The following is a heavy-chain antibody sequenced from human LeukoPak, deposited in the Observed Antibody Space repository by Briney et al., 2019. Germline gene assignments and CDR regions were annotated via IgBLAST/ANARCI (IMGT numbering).Heavy chain of an antibody. CDR3: ARRYIMIVVVGGDWFDP. Sequence: SETLSLTCTVSGGSISSSSYYWGWIRQPPGKGLEWIGSIYYSGSTYYNPSLKSRVTISVDTSKNQFSLKLSSVTAADTAVYYCARRYIMIVVVGGDWFDPWGQGTLVTVSS. CDR1: GGSISSSSYY. V-gene: IGHV4-39*01. J-gene: IGHJ5*02. D-gene: IGHD3-22*01. CDR2: IYYSGST.